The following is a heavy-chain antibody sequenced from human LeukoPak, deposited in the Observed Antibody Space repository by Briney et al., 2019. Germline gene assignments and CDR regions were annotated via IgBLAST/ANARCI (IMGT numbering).Heavy chain of an antibody. CDR2: ISGSGGST. Sequence: PGGSLRLSCAASGFTFSSYEMNWVRQAPGKGLEWVSAISGSGGSTYYADSVKGRFTISRDNSKNTLYLQMNSLRAEDTAVYYCAARGDIVVVPAAIIPFDPWGQGTLVTVSS. J-gene: IGHJ5*02. V-gene: IGHV3-23*01. CDR1: GFTFSSYE. D-gene: IGHD2-2*02. CDR3: AARGDIVVVPAAIIPFDP.